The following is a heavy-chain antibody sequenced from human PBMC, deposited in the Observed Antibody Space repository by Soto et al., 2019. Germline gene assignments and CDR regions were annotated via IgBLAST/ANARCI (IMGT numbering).Heavy chain of an antibody. CDR2: IKQDGSEK. V-gene: IGHV3-7*01. CDR3: ARDVYDILTGYGPGGMDV. Sequence: TXGSLRLSCAASGFTFSSYWMSWVRQAPGKGLEWVANIKQDGSEKYYVDSVKGRFTISRDNAKNSLYLQMNSLRAEDTAVYYCARDVYDILTGYGPGGMDVWGQGTTVTVSS. J-gene: IGHJ6*02. CDR1: GFTFSSYW. D-gene: IGHD3-9*01.